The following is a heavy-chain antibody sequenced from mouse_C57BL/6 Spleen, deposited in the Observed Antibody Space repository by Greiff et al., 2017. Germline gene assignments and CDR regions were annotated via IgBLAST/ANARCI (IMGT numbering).Heavy chain of an antibody. CDR1: GYTFTSYW. D-gene: IGHD1-1*01. V-gene: IGHV1-5*01. J-gene: IGHJ2*01. Sequence: VQLQQSGTVLARPGASVKMSCKTSGYTFTSYWMHWVKQRPGQGLEWIGAIYPGNSDTSYNQKFKGKAKLTAVTSASTAYMELSSLTNEDSAVYYGTSITTVVATTNYFDYWGQGTTLTVSS. CDR3: TSITTVVATTNYFDY. CDR2: IYPGNSDT.